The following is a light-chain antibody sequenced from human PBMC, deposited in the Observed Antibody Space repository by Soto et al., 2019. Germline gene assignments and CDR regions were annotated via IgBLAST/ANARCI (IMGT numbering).Light chain of an antibody. CDR2: DVS. CDR1: SSDVRGYDY. Sequence: QSALTQPASVSGSPGQSITISCTGTSSDVRGYDYVSWYQHHPGKAPKLLIYDVSNQPSGVSNRFSGSKSGNTASLTISGLQAEDEGDYYCCSYTSSTTWVFGGGTKLTVL. CDR3: CSYTSSTTWV. V-gene: IGLV2-14*03. J-gene: IGLJ3*02.